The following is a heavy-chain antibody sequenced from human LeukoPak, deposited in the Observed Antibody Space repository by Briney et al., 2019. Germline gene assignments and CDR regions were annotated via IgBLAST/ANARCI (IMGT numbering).Heavy chain of an antibody. V-gene: IGHV4-59*01. J-gene: IGHJ6*03. CDR3: ARDRSYYMDV. Sequence: SETLSLTCSVSGGSLSSYYWSWIRQPPGKGLEWIGYIYYSGSINYNPSLKSRVTISVDTSKTQFSLKLSSVTAADTAVYYCARDRSYYMDVWGKGTTVTISS. CDR2: IYYSGSI. CDR1: GGSLSSYY.